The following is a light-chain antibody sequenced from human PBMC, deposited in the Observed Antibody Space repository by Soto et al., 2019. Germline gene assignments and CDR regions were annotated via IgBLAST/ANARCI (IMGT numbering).Light chain of an antibody. CDR2: DAS. V-gene: IGKV3-11*01. CDR3: QQRSNGPLT. J-gene: IGKJ4*01. Sequence: EIVLTQSPATLSLSPGERATLSCRASQSVSSYLAWYQQKPGQAPRLLIYDASNRATGIPARFSGSGSGTDFTLTISSLDPEDFAVYYRQQRSNGPLTFGGGTKVEIK. CDR1: QSVSSY.